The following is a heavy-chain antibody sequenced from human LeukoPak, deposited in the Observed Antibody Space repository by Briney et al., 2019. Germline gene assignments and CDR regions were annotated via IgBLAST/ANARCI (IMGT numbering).Heavy chain of an antibody. J-gene: IGHJ4*02. CDR3: ARGYYDSSVPADY. Sequence: GGSLRLSCAASGFTFSDYYMSWIRQAPGKGLEWVSYISSSGSTIYYADSVKGRFTISRDNAKNSLYLQMNSLRAEGTAVYYCARGYYDSSVPADYWGQGTLVTVSS. CDR1: GFTFSDYY. CDR2: ISSSGSTI. D-gene: IGHD3-22*01. V-gene: IGHV3-11*01.